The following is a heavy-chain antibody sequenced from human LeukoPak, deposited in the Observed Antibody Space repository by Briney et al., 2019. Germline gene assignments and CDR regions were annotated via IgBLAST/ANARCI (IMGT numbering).Heavy chain of an antibody. CDR3: ARSDFWSGYPFTH. D-gene: IGHD3-3*01. Sequence: SETLSLTCAVYGGSFSGYYWSWIRQPPGKGLEWLGEINHSGGTNYNPSLKSPVTISVDTSKNQFSLKLSSVTAADTAVYYCARSDFWSGYPFTHWGQGTLVTVSS. V-gene: IGHV4-34*01. CDR2: INHSGGT. J-gene: IGHJ1*01. CDR1: GGSFSGYY.